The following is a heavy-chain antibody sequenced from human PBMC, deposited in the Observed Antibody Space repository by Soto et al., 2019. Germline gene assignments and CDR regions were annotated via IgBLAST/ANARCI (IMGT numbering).Heavy chain of an antibody. CDR3: AKGGWFGVFGQFDP. CDR1: GFTFSSYA. V-gene: IGHV3-23*01. Sequence: GGSLRLSCAASGFTFSSYAMNWVRQAPGKGLEWVSAISGSGGSTYYADSVKGRLTISRDNSKNTLYLQMNSLRAEDTAVYYCAKGGWFGVFGQFDPWGQGTLVTVSS. J-gene: IGHJ5*02. D-gene: IGHD3-10*01. CDR2: ISGSGGST.